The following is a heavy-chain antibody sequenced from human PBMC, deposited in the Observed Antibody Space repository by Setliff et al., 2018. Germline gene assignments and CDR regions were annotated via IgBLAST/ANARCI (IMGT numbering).Heavy chain of an antibody. D-gene: IGHD2-21*02. Sequence: PGGSLRLSCAASGFTFSGYYMDWLRQAPGKGLEWVGRISNSGGSTNYVDSVKGRFTISRDNSKNTLCLQLNSLRAEDTAVYYCARCTGGDCYLDAFDIWGQGTLVTVSS. CDR2: ISNSGGST. CDR1: GFTFSGYY. J-gene: IGHJ4*02. CDR3: ARCTGGDCYLDAFDI. V-gene: IGHV3-23*01.